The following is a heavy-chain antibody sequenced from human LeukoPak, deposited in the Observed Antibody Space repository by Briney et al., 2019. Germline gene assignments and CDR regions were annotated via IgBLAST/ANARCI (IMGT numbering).Heavy chain of an antibody. CDR3: ARARGSGTSRGAFDI. Sequence: GGSLRLSCAASGFTFSSYAMSWVRPAPGKGLEWVSYVSSSSSTIYYADSVKGRFTISRDNAKNSLYLQMNSLRAEDTAVYYCARARGSGTSRGAFDIWGQGTMVTVSS. CDR1: GFTFSSYA. V-gene: IGHV3-48*01. CDR2: VSSSSSTI. D-gene: IGHD3-10*01. J-gene: IGHJ3*02.